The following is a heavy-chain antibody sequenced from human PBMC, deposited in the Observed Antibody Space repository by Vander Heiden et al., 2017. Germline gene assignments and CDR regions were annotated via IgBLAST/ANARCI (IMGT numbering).Heavy chain of an antibody. CDR3: AKDPYSYGYDIVTYFDC. CDR1: GLTLSRYA. D-gene: IGHD5-12*01. Sequence: EVKLLESGGGLVQPGGSLRLSCVGSGLTLSRYAMSWVRQTPAKGLEWVAAIRGTGNTANYADSVKGRFTISRDNSKNMLFLDMNSLRAEDTGVYFCAKDPYSYGYDIVTYFDCWGQGTQVTVSS. V-gene: IGHV3-23*01. CDR2: IRGTGNTA. J-gene: IGHJ4*02.